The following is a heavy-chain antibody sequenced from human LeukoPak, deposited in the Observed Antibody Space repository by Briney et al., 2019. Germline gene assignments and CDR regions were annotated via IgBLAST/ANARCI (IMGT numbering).Heavy chain of an antibody. CDR3: ARGGRSAIPFDP. J-gene: IGHJ5*02. CDR2: MYYSGST. Sequence: SSETLSLTCTVSGGSINSSGYYWGWIRQPPGKGLEWIGSMYYSGSTYYNPSLKGRVTISVDTSKNQFSLKLSSVTAADTAVYYCARGGRSAIPFDPWGQGTLVTVSS. CDR1: GGSINSSGYY. D-gene: IGHD2-21*01. V-gene: IGHV4-39*01.